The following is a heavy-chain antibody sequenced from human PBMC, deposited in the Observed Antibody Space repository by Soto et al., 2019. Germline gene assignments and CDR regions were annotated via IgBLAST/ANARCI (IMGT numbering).Heavy chain of an antibody. CDR3: ARDTPVTTVTDSNRRFDY. CDR2: IIPIFGTA. D-gene: IGHD4-17*01. CDR1: VGTFSSYA. V-gene: IGHV1-69*13. J-gene: IGHJ4*02. Sequence: SSVKVSCKASVGTFSSYAISWVRQAPGQGLEWMGGIIPIFGTANYAQKFQGRVTITADESTSTAYMELSSLRSEDTAVYYCARDTPVTTVTDSNRRFDYWGQGSLVIVSS.